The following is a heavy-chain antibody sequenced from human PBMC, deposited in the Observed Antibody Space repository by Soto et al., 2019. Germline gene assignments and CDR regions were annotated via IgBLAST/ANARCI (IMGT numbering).Heavy chain of an antibody. CDR2: VSAYKGNT. CDR3: ARGRGAGVFWFDP. J-gene: IGHJ5*02. Sequence: GASVKGSCKASGYTFSSYGISWGRQAPGQGLEGVGWVSAYKGNTNYAPKLQGRVTMTVDTSTSPASLELRCLRAADTAVYYCARGRGAGVFWFDPWGQGTLVTVSS. CDR1: GYTFSSYG. V-gene: IGHV1-18*04. D-gene: IGHD2-8*01.